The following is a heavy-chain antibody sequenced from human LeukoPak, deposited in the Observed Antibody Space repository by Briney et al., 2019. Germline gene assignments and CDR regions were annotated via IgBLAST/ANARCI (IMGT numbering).Heavy chain of an antibody. CDR3: ARGGGWADGYSPIDF. J-gene: IGHJ4*02. Sequence: GASVKVSCKDSGGTFKRYPVTWVRPAPGQGLEWMGGIIPMLGTVKYAQKFQGRVTLTGDISTSTVYMELRSLTSDDTALYFCARGGGWADGYSPIDFWGQGTLVTVSS. D-gene: IGHD5-24*01. CDR1: GGTFKRYP. V-gene: IGHV1-69*10. CDR2: IIPMLGTV.